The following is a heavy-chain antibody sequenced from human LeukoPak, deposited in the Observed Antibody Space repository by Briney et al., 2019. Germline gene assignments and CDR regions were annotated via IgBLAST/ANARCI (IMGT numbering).Heavy chain of an antibody. CDR2: IYYRGST. J-gene: IGHJ5*02. Sequence: PSETLSLTCTVSGGSISSISYYWGWIRQPPGKGLEWIGHIYYRGSTFYNPSLRGRVTISVDTSKNQFSLKLSSVTAADTAVYYCARPRVRRGYCSSTSCYGGNWFDPWGQGTLVTVSS. V-gene: IGHV4-39*07. CDR3: ARPRVRRGYCSSTSCYGGNWFDP. CDR1: GGSISSISYY. D-gene: IGHD2-2*01.